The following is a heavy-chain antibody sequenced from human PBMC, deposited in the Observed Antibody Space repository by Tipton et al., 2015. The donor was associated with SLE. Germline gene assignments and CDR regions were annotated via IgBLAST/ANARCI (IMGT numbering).Heavy chain of an antibody. J-gene: IGHJ4*02. V-gene: IGHV3-30*04. CDR1: GFTFSTYP. CDR2: ISYDGSYK. CDR3: ARDPGIAAEDY. D-gene: IGHD6-13*01. Sequence: LRLSCEGSGFTFSTYPIHWVRQAPGKGLDWVAVISYDGSYKYYADSVRGRFSISRDNSKNTVFLEMDSLRGEDTAVYYCARDPGIAAEDYWGQGTLVTVSS.